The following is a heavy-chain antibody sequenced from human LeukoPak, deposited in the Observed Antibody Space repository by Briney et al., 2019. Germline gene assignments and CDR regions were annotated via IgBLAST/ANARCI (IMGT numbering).Heavy chain of an antibody. Sequence: SETLSLTCAVYGGSFSGYYWSWIRQPPGKGLEWIGEINHSGGTNYNPSLKSRVTISVDTSKNQFSLKLSSVTAADTAVYYCARGQGSSSWYRYWGQGTLVTVSS. J-gene: IGHJ4*02. D-gene: IGHD6-13*01. V-gene: IGHV4-34*01. CDR2: INHSGGT. CDR3: ARGQGSSSWYRY. CDR1: GGSFSGYY.